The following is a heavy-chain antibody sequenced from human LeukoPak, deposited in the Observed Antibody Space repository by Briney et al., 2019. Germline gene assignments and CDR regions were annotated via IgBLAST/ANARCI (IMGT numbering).Heavy chain of an antibody. CDR2: IKEDGSEK. CDR1: GFTFSR. V-gene: IGHV3-7*01. Sequence: GGSLRLSCAASGFTFSRMSWVRQAPGKGLEWVANIKEDGSEKYYVDSVKGRFTISRDNAKNSQYLQMNSLRSDDTGVYYCAKDWGARGCCGDYFDYWGQGSLVTVSS. D-gene: IGHD1-26*01. J-gene: IGHJ4*02. CDR3: AKDWGARGCCGDYFDY.